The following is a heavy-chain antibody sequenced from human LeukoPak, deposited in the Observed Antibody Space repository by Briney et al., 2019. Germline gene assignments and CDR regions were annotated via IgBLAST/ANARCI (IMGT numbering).Heavy chain of an antibody. CDR2: TKRDGSEK. CDR3: AKDRYYDRSPVPY. V-gene: IGHV3-7*03. CDR1: GFTFSTYW. J-gene: IGHJ4*02. D-gene: IGHD3-22*01. Sequence: GGSLRLSCGASGFTFSTYWMSWVRQAPGKGLEWVANTKRDGSEKYYVDSVKGRFTISRDNSKNTLYLQMNSLRAEDTAIYYCAKDRYYDRSPVPYWGQGTLVTVSS.